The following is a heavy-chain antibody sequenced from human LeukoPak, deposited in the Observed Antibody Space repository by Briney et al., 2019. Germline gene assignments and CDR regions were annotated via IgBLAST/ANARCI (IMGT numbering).Heavy chain of an antibody. J-gene: IGHJ5*02. Sequence: SVKVSCKASGGTFSSYAISWVRQAPGQGLEWMGGIIPIFGTANYAQKFQGRFTITTDESTSTAYMELSSLRSEETAVYYCARLLGRFLEWLRSDPWGQGTLVTVSS. CDR1: GGTFSSYA. D-gene: IGHD3-3*01. CDR3: ARLLGRFLEWLRSDP. V-gene: IGHV1-69*05. CDR2: IIPIFGTA.